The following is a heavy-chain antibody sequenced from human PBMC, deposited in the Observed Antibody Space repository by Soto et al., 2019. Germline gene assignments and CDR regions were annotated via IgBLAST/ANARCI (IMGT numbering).Heavy chain of an antibody. CDR1: GFSISTSNY. CDR3: ARKSSSGWYFDY. Sequence: PSETLSLTCAVSGFSISTSNYWGWIRQPPGEGLEWIAYISGSGTTYYSPSLKSRLTMSVDTSKNQFPLKLSSVTAVDTAVYYCARKSSSGWYFDYWGKGTMVTVSS. D-gene: IGHD6-19*01. J-gene: IGHJ4*02. V-gene: IGHV4-28*01. CDR2: ISGSGTT.